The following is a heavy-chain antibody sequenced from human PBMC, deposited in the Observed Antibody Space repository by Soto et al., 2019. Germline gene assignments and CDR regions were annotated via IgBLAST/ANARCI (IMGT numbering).Heavy chain of an antibody. CDR1: GFTFANSA. D-gene: IGHD3-9*01. Sequence: PGGSLRLSWSASGFTFANSAMNWVRQAPGKGLEWVSGISFSGGATYYRDSVKGRFTISRDNSRNTVSLQMNSLRAEDTAIYYCARVATGYYLYYFDSWGQGALVTVSS. J-gene: IGHJ4*02. CDR3: ARVATGYYLYYFDS. CDR2: ISFSGGAT. V-gene: IGHV3-23*01.